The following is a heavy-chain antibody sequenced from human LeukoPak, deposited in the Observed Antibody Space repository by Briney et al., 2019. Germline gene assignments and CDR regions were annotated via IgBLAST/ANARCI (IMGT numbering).Heavy chain of an antibody. CDR3: AKDRSAGATTRRFFDF. J-gene: IGHJ4*02. CDR2: ISWNSGSI. D-gene: IGHD1-26*01. V-gene: IGHV3-9*01. CDR1: GFTFDDYG. Sequence: GGSLRLSCAASGFTFDDYGMHWVRQAPGKGLEWVSGISWNSGSIGYADSVKGRFTISRDNAKNSLYLQMNSLRTEDTALYYCAKDRSAGATTRRFFDFWGQGTLVTVSS.